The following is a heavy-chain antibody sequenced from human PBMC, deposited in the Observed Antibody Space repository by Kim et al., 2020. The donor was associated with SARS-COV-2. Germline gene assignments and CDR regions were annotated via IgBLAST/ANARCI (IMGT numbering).Heavy chain of an antibody. Sequence: GGSLRLSCAASGFTFDDYAMHWVRQAPGKGLEWVSGISWNSGSIGYADSVKGRFTISRDNAKNSLYLQMNSLRAEDTALYYCTKDRGSGSYYADSSYYYYGMDVWGQGTTVTVSS. CDR3: TKDRGSGSYYADSSYYYYGMDV. V-gene: IGHV3-9*01. CDR1: GFTFDDYA. D-gene: IGHD3-10*01. CDR2: ISWNSGSI. J-gene: IGHJ6*02.